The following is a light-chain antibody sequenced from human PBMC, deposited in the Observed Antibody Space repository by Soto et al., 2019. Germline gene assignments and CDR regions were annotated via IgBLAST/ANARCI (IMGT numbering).Light chain of an antibody. V-gene: IGLV2-14*03. CDR2: DVS. Sequence: QSALTQPASVSGSPGQSITISCTGTSSDVVGYNYVSWYQHRPGEAPKLMIYDVSNRPSGVSNRFSGSKSGNTASLTISGLQPEDEADYYCSSYTTSNTRQIVFGTGTKVTV. CDR1: SSDVVGYNY. CDR3: SSYTTSNTRQIV. J-gene: IGLJ1*01.